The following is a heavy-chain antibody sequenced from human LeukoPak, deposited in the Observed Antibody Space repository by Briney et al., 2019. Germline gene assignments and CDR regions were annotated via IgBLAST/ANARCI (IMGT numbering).Heavy chain of an antibody. CDR2: INHSGST. D-gene: IGHD2-2*01. CDR1: GGSFSGYY. J-gene: IGHJ4*02. CDR3: ARVVVVPAAPLDY. V-gene: IGHV4-34*01. Sequence: SETLSLTCAVYGGSFSGYYWSWIRQPPGKGLEWIGEINHSGSTNYNPSLKSRVTISVDTSNNQFSLKLSSVTAADTAVYYCARVVVVPAAPLDYWGQGTLVTVPS.